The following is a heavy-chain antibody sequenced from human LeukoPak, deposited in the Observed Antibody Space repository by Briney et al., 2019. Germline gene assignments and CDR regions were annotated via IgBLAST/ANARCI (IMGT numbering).Heavy chain of an antibody. CDR3: AKVGGGPPFYYYYYMDV. D-gene: IGHD2-15*01. CDR1: GFTFSSYA. V-gene: IGHV3-23*01. J-gene: IGHJ6*03. CDR2: ISGSGGST. Sequence: GGSLRLSCAASGFTFSSYAMSWVRQAPGKGLEWVSAISGSGGSTYYADSVKGRFTISRDNSKNTLYLQMNSLRAEDTAVYYCAKVGGGPPFYYYYYMDVWGKGTTVTVSS.